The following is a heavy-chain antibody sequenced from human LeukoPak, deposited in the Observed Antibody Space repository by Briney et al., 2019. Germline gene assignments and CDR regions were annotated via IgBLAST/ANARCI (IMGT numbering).Heavy chain of an antibody. CDR2: ISGSGGST. J-gene: IGHJ4*02. CDR3: AKDIFRDDFWSGSIDY. D-gene: IGHD3-3*01. V-gene: IGHV3-23*01. Sequence: GGSLRLSCVASGFPFNDYFMGWIRQAPGKGLKWVSAISGSGGSTYYADSVKGRFTISRDNSKNTLYLQMNSLRAEDTAVYYCAKDIFRDDFWSGSIDYWGQGTLVIVSS. CDR1: GFPFNDYF.